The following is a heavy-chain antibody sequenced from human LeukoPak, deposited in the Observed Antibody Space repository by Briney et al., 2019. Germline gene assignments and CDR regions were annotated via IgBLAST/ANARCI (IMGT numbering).Heavy chain of an antibody. Sequence: ASVKVSCKASGYTFTSYDINWVRQATGQGLEWMGWMNPNSGNTGYAQKFQGRVTMTKNTSISTVYMELSSLRSEDTAVYYCASGIAVAYYYYYMDVWGKGTTVTVSS. J-gene: IGHJ6*03. D-gene: IGHD6-19*01. CDR1: GYTFTSYD. CDR3: ASGIAVAYYYYYMDV. V-gene: IGHV1-8*01. CDR2: MNPNSGNT.